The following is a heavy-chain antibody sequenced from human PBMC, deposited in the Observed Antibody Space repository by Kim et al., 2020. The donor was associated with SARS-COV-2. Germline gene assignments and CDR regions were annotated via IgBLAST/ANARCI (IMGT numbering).Heavy chain of an antibody. V-gene: IGHV3-66*01. J-gene: IGHJ4*02. Sequence: GGSLRLSCAASGFTVSSNYMSWVRQAPGKGLEWVSVIYSGGSTYYADSVKGRFTISRDNSKNKLYLQMNSLRAEDTAVYYCARATPHYYDSSGYSTPGGFYYSGQGTLLTVSS. CDR1: GFTVSSNY. D-gene: IGHD3-22*01. CDR2: IYSGGST. CDR3: ARATPHYYDSSGYSTPGGFYY.